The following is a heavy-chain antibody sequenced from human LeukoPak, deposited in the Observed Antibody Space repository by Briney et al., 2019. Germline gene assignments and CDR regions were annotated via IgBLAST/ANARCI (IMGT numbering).Heavy chain of an antibody. D-gene: IGHD6-13*01. V-gene: IGHV4-59*08. CDR3: ARHAGADGSNWSYFDY. CDR1: GGSISSYY. CDR2: IYYSGST. J-gene: IGHJ4*02. Sequence: PETLSLTCTVSGGSISSYYWSWIRQPPGKGLEWVGYIYYSGSTYYNPSLRSRLTILVDTSRNQFSLKLYSVTAADTAVYYCARHAGADGSNWSYFDYWGQGTLVTVSS.